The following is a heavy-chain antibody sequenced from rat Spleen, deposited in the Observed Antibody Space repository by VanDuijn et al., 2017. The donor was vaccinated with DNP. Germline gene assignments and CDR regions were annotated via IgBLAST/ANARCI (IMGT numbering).Heavy chain of an antibody. CDR1: GHSITSNY. Sequence: EVQLQESGPGLVKPSQSLSLTCSVTGHSITSNYWGWIRKLPGNKMEWIGYISYSGSTGYNPSLKSRISITRDTSKNQFFLQLNSVTTEDTAIYYCARAVGLRYFDYWGQGVMVTVSS. J-gene: IGHJ2*01. CDR2: ISYSGST. CDR3: ARAVGLRYFDY. V-gene: IGHV3-1*01.